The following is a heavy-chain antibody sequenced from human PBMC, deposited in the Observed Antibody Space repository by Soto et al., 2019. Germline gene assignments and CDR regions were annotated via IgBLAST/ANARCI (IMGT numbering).Heavy chain of an antibody. CDR3: ARLHGYCISSSCHGHYAMDV. CDR2: IYYSGIT. CDR1: SASISSSSYT. V-gene: IGHV4-39*01. D-gene: IGHD2-2*01. J-gene: IGHJ6*02. Sequence: QLQLQESGPGLVKPSETLSLTCTVSSASISSSSYTWGWIRQPPGKGLEWIGSIYYSGITYYNPSLNSRVTVSVDPSKTQFSLKVTSVTAADTAVYYCARLHGYCISSSCHGHYAMDVWGQGTTVTVSS.